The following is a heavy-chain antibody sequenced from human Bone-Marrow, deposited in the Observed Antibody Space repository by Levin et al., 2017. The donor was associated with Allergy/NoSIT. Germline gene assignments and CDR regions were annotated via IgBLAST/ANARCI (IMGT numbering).Heavy chain of an antibody. D-gene: IGHD4-17*01. Sequence: GESLKISCAASGFTFSSYWMSWVRQAPGKGLEWVANIKQDGSEKYYVDSVKGRFTISRDNAKNSLYLQMNSLRAEDTAVYYCARDYFGAYGDYVGVLDYWGQGTLVTVSS. CDR1: GFTFSSYW. CDR2: IKQDGSEK. CDR3: ARDYFGAYGDYVGVLDY. V-gene: IGHV3-7*03. J-gene: IGHJ4*02.